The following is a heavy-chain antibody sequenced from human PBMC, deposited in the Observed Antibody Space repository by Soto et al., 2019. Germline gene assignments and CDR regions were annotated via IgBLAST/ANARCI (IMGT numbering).Heavy chain of an antibody. J-gene: IGHJ5*02. CDR2: IIPIFGTA. V-gene: IGHV1-69*01. D-gene: IGHD3-16*02. CDR1: GGTFSSYA. CDR3: ARLMGELSLPPNWFDP. Sequence: QVQLVQSGAEVKKPGSSVKVSCKASGGTFSSYAIRWVRQAPGQGLEWMGGIIPIFGTANYAQKFQGRVTITADESTNTAYMELSSLISEDTAVYYCARLMGELSLPPNWFDPWGQGTLVTVSS.